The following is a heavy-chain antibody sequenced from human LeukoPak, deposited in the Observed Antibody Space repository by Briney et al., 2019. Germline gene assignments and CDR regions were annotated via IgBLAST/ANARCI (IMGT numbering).Heavy chain of an antibody. J-gene: IGHJ4*02. Sequence: TGGSLRLSCAASGFTFSSYAMSWVRQAPGKGLEWVSAISGSGGSTYYADSVKGRFTISRDNSKNTLYLQMNSLRAEDTAVYYSAKATGYSSSWYLDYWGQGTLVSVSS. CDR3: AKATGYSSSWYLDY. V-gene: IGHV3-23*01. CDR2: ISGSGGST. CDR1: GFTFSSYA. D-gene: IGHD6-13*01.